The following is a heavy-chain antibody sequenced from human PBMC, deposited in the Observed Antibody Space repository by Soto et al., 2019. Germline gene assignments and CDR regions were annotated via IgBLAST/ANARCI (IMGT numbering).Heavy chain of an antibody. Sequence: PGGSLRLSCAASGFTFSRYSMNWVRQAPGKGLEWVSYISSSGSPIYYADSMKGRFTISRDNAKNSLYLQINSLRDEDTAVYYCARVYSYGMDVWGQGTTVTVSS. D-gene: IGHD2-8*01. CDR2: ISSSGSPI. J-gene: IGHJ6*02. V-gene: IGHV3-48*02. CDR3: ARVYSYGMDV. CDR1: GFTFSRYS.